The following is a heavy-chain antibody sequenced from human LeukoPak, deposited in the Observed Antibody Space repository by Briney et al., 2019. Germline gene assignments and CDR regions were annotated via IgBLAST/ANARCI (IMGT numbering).Heavy chain of an antibody. J-gene: IGHJ6*03. CDR1: GGSISSYY. CDR3: ARGYSYGYHYYYYMDV. CDR2: IYTSGST. V-gene: IGHV4-4*07. D-gene: IGHD5-18*01. Sequence: PSETLSLTCTVSGGSISSYYWSWIRQPAGKGLEWIGRIYTSGSTNYNPSLKSRVTMSVDTSKNQFSLKLSSVTAADTAVYYCARGYSYGYHYYYYMDVWGKGTTVTVSS.